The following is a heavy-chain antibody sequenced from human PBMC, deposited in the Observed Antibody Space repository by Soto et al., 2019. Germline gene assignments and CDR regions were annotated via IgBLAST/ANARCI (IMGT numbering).Heavy chain of an antibody. V-gene: IGHV1-69*14. CDR1: GATFSIYA. D-gene: IGHD5-12*01. CDR3: VRVVENPGYPDN. J-gene: IGHJ1*01. Sequence: QVQLVQSGAEVRQPASSVKVSCKTSGATFSIYAITWVRQAPGQGLEWRGGIVPTVDTSTYAQKLQGRVTITADKFTNTVYKELSSLRSDDPAFYYCVRVVENPGYPDNWGQGTLVTLSS. CDR2: IVPTVDTS.